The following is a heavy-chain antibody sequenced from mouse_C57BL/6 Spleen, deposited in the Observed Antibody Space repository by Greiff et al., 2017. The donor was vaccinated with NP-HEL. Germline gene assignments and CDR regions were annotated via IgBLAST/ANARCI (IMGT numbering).Heavy chain of an antibody. CDR1: GFTFSSYA. CDR2: ISDGGSYT. J-gene: IGHJ3*01. CDR3: ARDGYYGSSPWFAY. Sequence: EVMLVESGGGLVKPGGSLKLSCAASGFTFSSYAMPWVRQTPEQRLEWVATISDGGSYTYYPDNVKGRFTISRDNAKNNLYLQMSRLKSEDTAMYYCARDGYYGSSPWFAYWGQGTLVTVSA. V-gene: IGHV5-4*01. D-gene: IGHD1-1*01.